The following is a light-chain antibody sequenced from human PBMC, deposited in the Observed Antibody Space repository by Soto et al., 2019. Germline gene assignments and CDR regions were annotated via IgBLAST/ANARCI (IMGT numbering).Light chain of an antibody. Sequence: EILLTQSPATLSLSPGERATLSCRASQSVRSSLAWYQQKPGQAPRLLIYDASTRATGIPCRFSGSGSGTVFTLTISNLEPEDLAVYYCQHRSSWPWTFGQGAKVEIK. J-gene: IGKJ1*01. V-gene: IGKV3-11*01. CDR2: DAS. CDR1: QSVRSS. CDR3: QHRSSWPWT.